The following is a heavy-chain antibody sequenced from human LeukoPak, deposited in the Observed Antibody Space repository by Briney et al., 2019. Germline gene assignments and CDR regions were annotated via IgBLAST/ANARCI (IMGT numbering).Heavy chain of an antibody. J-gene: IGHJ4*02. CDR2: ISAYNGNT. CDR3: ARAGHLSAAGYGVW. Sequence: ALVTVSCKASGHTFNSYGITWVRQAPGQGLEWMGWISAYNGNTNYAQKVQGRVTMTTDTSTSTAYMELRSLGSDDTAVYYCARAGHLSAAGYGVWWGQGTLVTVSS. V-gene: IGHV1-18*01. D-gene: IGHD6-13*01. CDR1: GHTFNSYG.